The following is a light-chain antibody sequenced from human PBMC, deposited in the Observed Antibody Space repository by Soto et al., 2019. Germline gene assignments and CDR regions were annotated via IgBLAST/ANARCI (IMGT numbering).Light chain of an antibody. V-gene: IGKV1-6*01. CDR2: GAS. J-gene: IGKJ1*01. CDR3: LQDINYPST. Sequence: AIQMSQSPSSLSASVGYRFTISCRAGQGIGNALGWYQQKPGKPPKLLIYGASNLQSGVPPRFSGSGSGTDFTLAISSLQPEDSETYYCLQDINYPSTFGQGTKVDIK. CDR1: QGIGNA.